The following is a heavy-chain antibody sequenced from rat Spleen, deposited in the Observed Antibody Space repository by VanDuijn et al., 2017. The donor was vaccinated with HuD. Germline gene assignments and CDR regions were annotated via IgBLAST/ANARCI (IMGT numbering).Heavy chain of an antibody. D-gene: IGHD1-6*01. Sequence: EVQLVDSGGGLVRPGRSMKLSCAASGFTFSNYYMAWVRQTPTKGLEWVASITTSGDNTYYRDSVKGRFTISRDNAKSTLYLQMDSLRSEDTATYYCSTAGSFTDYYFAGGFDYWGQGVMVTVSS. CDR1: GFTFSNYY. CDR3: STAGSFTDYYFAGGFDY. V-gene: IGHV5-25*01. J-gene: IGHJ2*01. CDR2: ITTSGDNT.